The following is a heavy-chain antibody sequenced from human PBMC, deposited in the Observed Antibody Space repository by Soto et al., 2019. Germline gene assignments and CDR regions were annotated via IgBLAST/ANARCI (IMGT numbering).Heavy chain of an antibody. CDR3: AREGSSGWYFDY. CDR2: ISSSSSYI. V-gene: IGHV3-21*02. J-gene: IGHJ4*02. D-gene: IGHD6-19*01. CDR1: GFTFSTYS. Sequence: EVQLVESGGGLVKPGGSLRLSCAASGFTFSTYSMNWVRQAPGKGLEWVSSISSSSSYIYYADSVKGRFTISRDNARNSLYLQMNSLRAEDTAVYYCAREGSSGWYFDYWGQGTLVTVSS.